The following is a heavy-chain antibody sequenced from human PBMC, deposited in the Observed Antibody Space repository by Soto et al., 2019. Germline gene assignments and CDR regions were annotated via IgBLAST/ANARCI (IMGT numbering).Heavy chain of an antibody. J-gene: IGHJ6*02. V-gene: IGHV1-69*13. Sequence: SVKVSCKASGGTFSSYAISWVRQAPGHGLEWMGRIIPIFGTANYAQKFQGRVTITADESTSTAYMELSSLRSEDTAVYYCAARIAVAGTAYYGMDVWGQGTTVTVSS. CDR2: IIPIFGTA. D-gene: IGHD6-19*01. CDR3: AARIAVAGTAYYGMDV. CDR1: GGTFSSYA.